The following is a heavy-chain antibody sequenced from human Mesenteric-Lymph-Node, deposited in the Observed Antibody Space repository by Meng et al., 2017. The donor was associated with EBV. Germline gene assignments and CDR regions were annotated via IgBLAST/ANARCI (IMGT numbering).Heavy chain of an antibody. CDR1: GGSISNYNW. CDR3: AKVDGSGRTNWFDP. CDR2: IHHSGSA. Sequence: QVPVSEAGPRLVKRSATLSLTCAVSGGSISNYNWWSWVRQPPGKGLEWIGEIHHSGSANYNPSLRSRVTMSVDKSKNQFSLKLTSVTAADTAVYYCAKVDGSGRTNWFDPWGQGTLVTVSS. D-gene: IGHD3-10*01. J-gene: IGHJ5*02. V-gene: IGHV4-4*02.